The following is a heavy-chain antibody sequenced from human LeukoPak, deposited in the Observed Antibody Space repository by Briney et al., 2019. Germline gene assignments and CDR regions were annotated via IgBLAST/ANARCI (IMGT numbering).Heavy chain of an antibody. CDR2: ISSSSSYI. CDR3: ARAGGSWYGVDY. CDR1: GFTFSSYS. D-gene: IGHD6-13*01. Sequence: GGSLRLSCAASGFTFSSYSMNWVRKAPGKGLEWVSSISSSSSYIYYADSVKGRFTISRDNAKNSLYLQMNSLRAEDTAVYYCARAGGSWYGVDYWGQGTLVTVSS. V-gene: IGHV3-21*01. J-gene: IGHJ4*02.